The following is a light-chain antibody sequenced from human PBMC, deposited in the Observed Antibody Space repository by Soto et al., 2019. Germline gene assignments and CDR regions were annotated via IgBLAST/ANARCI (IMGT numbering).Light chain of an antibody. V-gene: IGLV2-14*01. Sequence: QSVVTQPASLSGAPGQSITISCPGTSTYVGRYNYVSWYQQHPGKATKLMVYDVSNRPSWVSNRFSGSKSGITASLTISGLQAEDEADYYCTSYTSDSTYVFGTGTKVTVL. CDR2: DVS. CDR3: TSYTSDSTYV. J-gene: IGLJ1*01. CDR1: STYVGRYNY.